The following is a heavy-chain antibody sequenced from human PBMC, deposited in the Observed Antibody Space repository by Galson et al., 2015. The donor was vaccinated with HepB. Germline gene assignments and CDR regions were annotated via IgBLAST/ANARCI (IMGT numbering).Heavy chain of an antibody. Sequence: SVKVSCKASGYIFTSYWMHWVRQAPGQGLEWMGIIKPSGGNTAYAQKFQGRVTMTRDTSTSTVFMDLSSLTSEDTAVYYCAREPPNYSRKSDDDYGMDVWGQGTTVTVSS. V-gene: IGHV1-46*01. CDR3: AREPPNYSRKSDDDYGMDV. J-gene: IGHJ6*02. D-gene: IGHD1-26*01. CDR1: GYIFTSYW. CDR2: IKPSGGNT.